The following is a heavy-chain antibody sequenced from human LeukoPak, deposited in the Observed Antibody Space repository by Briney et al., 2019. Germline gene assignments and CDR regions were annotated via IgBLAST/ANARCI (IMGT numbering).Heavy chain of an antibody. V-gene: IGHV3-23*01. Sequence: GVSLRLSCAASGFTFSSYAMSWVRQAPGKGLEWVSSITISGATTYYADSVKGRRTISRDNSKTTLYLQMNSLRAEDTAVYYCATYGSGSYYRKAFDYWGQGTLVTVSS. CDR3: ATYGSGSYYRKAFDY. D-gene: IGHD3-10*01. CDR1: GFTFSSYA. J-gene: IGHJ4*02. CDR2: ITISGATT.